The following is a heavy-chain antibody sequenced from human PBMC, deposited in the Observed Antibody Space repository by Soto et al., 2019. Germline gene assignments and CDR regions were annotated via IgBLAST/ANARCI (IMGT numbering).Heavy chain of an antibody. V-gene: IGHV4-38-2*01. J-gene: IGHJ4*03. D-gene: IGHD3-3*01. CDR1: SYVIESGHY. Sequence: RLRETLSLTCVVSSYVIESGHYWGWVRQPPGKGLEWVGSIYDSGTTYYNPSLRSRVTISADTSKNQFSLSLTSVTAADTAVYYCARSPQYYTPGSSPFDYWGPGTMVTVSS. CDR2: IYDSGTT. CDR3: ARSPQYYTPGSSPFDY.